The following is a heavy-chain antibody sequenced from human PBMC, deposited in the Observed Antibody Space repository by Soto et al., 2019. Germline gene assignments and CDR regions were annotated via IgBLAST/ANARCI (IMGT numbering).Heavy chain of an antibody. CDR3: ARDTSESGSGIFDY. Sequence: ASVKVSCKASGYTFTSYYIHWARQAPGQGLEWMGIINPSGGNTNYAQKFQGRVTMTRDTSTSTVHMELSSLRSEDTAVYYCARDTSESGSGIFDYWGQGTLVTVSS. CDR2: INPSGGNT. V-gene: IGHV1-46*01. J-gene: IGHJ4*02. CDR1: GYTFTSYY. D-gene: IGHD3-10*01.